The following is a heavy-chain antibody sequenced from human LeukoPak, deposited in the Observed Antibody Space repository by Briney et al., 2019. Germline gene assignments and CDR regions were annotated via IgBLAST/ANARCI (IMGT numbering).Heavy chain of an antibody. Sequence: SETLSLTCTVSGGSISSYYWSWIRQPPGKGLEWIGYISYSGSTNYNLSLKSRVTISVDTSKNQFSLKVSSVTAADTAVYYCARGGMKMAYYFDYWGQGTLVTVSS. J-gene: IGHJ4*02. V-gene: IGHV4-59*01. CDR2: ISYSGST. CDR1: GGSISSYY. D-gene: IGHD5-24*01. CDR3: ARGGMKMAYYFDY.